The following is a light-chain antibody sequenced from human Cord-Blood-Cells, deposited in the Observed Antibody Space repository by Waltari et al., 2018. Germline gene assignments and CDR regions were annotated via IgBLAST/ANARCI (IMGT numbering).Light chain of an antibody. CDR1: QSISSW. CDR3: KQYNSYWT. Sequence: DIKMTQYPSTLSASVGDIVTITCRASQSISSWLAWYQQKPGKAPKLLFYKASSFESGGPSRFSGSGSGTEFTLTISSLQPDDFATYYCKQYNSYWTFGQGTKVEIK. V-gene: IGKV1-5*03. J-gene: IGKJ1*01. CDR2: KAS.